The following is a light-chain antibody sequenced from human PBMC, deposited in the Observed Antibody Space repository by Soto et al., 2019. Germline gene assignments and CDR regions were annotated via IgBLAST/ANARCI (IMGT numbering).Light chain of an antibody. J-gene: IGKJ4*01. Sequence: EMVLTQSPATLSLSPGESATLSCRASQTVGLNFAWYQQKSGQPPRLLIHTASSRATGIPARFSDSGSRTDFTVTISSLEPEDIAVYYCQERGRWPRATVGGGTKVEMK. CDR2: TAS. CDR3: QERGRWPRAT. CDR1: QTVGLN. V-gene: IGKV3-11*01.